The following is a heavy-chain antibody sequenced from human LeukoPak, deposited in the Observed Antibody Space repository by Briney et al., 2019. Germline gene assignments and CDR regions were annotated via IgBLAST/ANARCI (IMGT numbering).Heavy chain of an antibody. CDR3: AKDRIAHTYYYYAMDV. D-gene: IGHD6-13*01. CDR2: ISYDGSNK. J-gene: IGHJ6*02. CDR1: GFTFSSYG. V-gene: IGHV3-30*18. Sequence: GRSLRLSCAASGFTFSSYGMHWVRQAPGKGLEWVAAISYDGSNKYYADSVKGRFTISRDNSKNTLYLQMNSLRAEDTAVYYCAKDRIAHTYYYYAMDVWGQGTTVTVSS.